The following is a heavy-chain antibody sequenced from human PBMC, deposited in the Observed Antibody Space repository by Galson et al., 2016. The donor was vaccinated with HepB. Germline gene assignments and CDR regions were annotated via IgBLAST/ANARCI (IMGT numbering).Heavy chain of an antibody. J-gene: IGHJ6*02. CDR3: ARARLTIFGVISAYYYAMDV. CDR2: INPIFRTP. V-gene: IGHV1-69*01. Sequence: SCKASGGTFSGYAINWVRPAPGQGLEWKGGINPIFRTPSYAQKFQGRVTITADESTSTTSMELSSLRSDDTAVYYCARARLTIFGVISAYYYAMDVWGQGTTVTVSS. CDR1: GGTFSGYA. D-gene: IGHD3-3*01.